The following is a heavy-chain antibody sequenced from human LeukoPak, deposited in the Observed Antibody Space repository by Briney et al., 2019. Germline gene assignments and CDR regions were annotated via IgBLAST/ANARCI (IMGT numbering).Heavy chain of an antibody. CDR1: GGSISSSSYY. Sequence: SETLSLTCTVSGGSISSSSYYWGWIRQPPGKGLEWIGSIYYSGSTYYNPSLKSRVTISVDTSKNQFSLKLSSVTAADTTVYYCARHEETGCFDYWGQGTLVTVSS. V-gene: IGHV4-39*01. J-gene: IGHJ4*02. CDR2: IYYSGST. CDR3: ARHEETGCFDY. D-gene: IGHD1-1*01.